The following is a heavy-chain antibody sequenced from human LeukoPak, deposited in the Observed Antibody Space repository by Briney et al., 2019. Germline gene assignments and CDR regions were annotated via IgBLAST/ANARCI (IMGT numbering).Heavy chain of an antibody. CDR3: APTRVVVPI. D-gene: IGHD3-22*01. V-gene: IGHV3-48*02. Sequence: GGSLRLSCAASGFTFGSYSMNWVRQAPGKGLEWVSCISPSSSAIYYADSVKGRFTISRDNAKNSLYLQMNSLRDEDTAVYYCAPTRVVVPIWGQGTLVTVSS. CDR1: GFTFGSYS. CDR2: ISPSSSAI. J-gene: IGHJ4*02.